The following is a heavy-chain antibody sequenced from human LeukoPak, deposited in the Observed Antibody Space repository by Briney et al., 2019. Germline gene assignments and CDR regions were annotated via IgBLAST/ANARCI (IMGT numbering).Heavy chain of an antibody. D-gene: IGHD1-20*01. J-gene: IGHJ4*02. V-gene: IGHV3-48*01. CDR1: GFSFSGYT. Sequence: GGSLRLSCAASGFSFSGYTINWVRQAPGKGPEWVGYVSGGSDTITYADSVKGRFTISRDNAKNSLFLQMSSLRVEDTAVYYCVRDYKWAFDYWGQGTPVTVSS. CDR2: VSGGSDTI. CDR3: VRDYKWAFDY.